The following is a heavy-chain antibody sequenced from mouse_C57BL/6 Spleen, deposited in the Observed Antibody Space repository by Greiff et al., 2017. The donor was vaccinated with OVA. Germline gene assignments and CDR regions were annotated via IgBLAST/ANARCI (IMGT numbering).Heavy chain of an antibody. CDR1: GFNIKDDY. CDR3: TTGVVADY. J-gene: IGHJ2*01. V-gene: IGHV14-4*01. D-gene: IGHD1-1*01. Sequence: EVQLVESGAELVRPGASVKLSCTASGFNIKDDYMHWVKQRPEQGLEWIGWIDPENGDTEYASKFQGKATITADTSSNTAYLQLSSLTSEDTAVYYCTTGVVADYWGQGTTLTVSS. CDR2: IDPENGDT.